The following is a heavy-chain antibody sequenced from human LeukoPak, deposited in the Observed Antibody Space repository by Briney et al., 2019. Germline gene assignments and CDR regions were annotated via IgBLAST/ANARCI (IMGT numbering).Heavy chain of an antibody. CDR3: ARGVEWLPFDP. Sequence: GGSLRLSCAASGFTFSSYAMHWVRQAPGKGLEWEAVISYDGSNKYYADSVKGRFTISRDNSKNTLYLQMNSLRAEDTAVYYCARGVEWLPFDPWGQGTLVTVSS. V-gene: IGHV3-30-3*01. CDR2: ISYDGSNK. D-gene: IGHD1-26*01. J-gene: IGHJ5*02. CDR1: GFTFSSYA.